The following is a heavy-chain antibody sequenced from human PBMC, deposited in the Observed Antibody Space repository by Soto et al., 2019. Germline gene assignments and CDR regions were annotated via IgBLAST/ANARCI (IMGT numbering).Heavy chain of an antibody. J-gene: IGHJ4*02. Sequence: EVQLVESGGGLVQPGGSLRLSCAALGFTVRDNYMGWVRQAPGKGLEWVSVIYSGTTTYYADSVKGRFTISRDNSKNAVYLQRNSLRVEDTAVYFCARDPPPGVVVVPFDHWGQGTQVTVAS. CDR3: ARDPPPGVVVVPFDH. V-gene: IGHV3-66*01. CDR1: GFTVRDNY. CDR2: IYSGTTT. D-gene: IGHD2-15*01.